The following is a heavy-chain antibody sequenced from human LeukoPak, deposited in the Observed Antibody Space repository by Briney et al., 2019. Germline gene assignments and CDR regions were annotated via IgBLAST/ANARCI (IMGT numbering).Heavy chain of an antibody. CDR1: GFTFSSYE. V-gene: IGHV3-48*03. J-gene: IGHJ6*04. Sequence: PGGSLRLFCAASGFTFSSYEMNWVRQAPGKGLEWVSYISSSGSTIYYADSVKGRFTISRDNAKNSLYLQMNSLRAEDTAVYYCAELGITMTGGVWGKGTTVTISS. D-gene: IGHD3-10*02. CDR2: ISSSGSTI. CDR3: AELGITMTGGV.